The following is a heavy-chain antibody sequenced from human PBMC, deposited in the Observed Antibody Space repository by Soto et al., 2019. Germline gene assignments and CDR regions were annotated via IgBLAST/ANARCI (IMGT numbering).Heavy chain of an antibody. J-gene: IGHJ5*02. CDR1: GFTFSDYY. CDR2: ISSSGSTI. Sequence: QVQLVESGGGLVKPGGSLRLSCAASGFTFSDYYMSWIRQAPGKGLEWGSYISSSGSTIYYADSVKGRFTISRDNAKNSLYLQMNSLRAEDTAVYYCAREVAVATKLGYYNWFDPWGQGTLVTVSS. D-gene: IGHD5-12*01. V-gene: IGHV3-11*01. CDR3: AREVAVATKLGYYNWFDP.